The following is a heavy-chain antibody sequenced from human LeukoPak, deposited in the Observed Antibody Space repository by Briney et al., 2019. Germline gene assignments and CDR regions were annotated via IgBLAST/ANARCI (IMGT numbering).Heavy chain of an antibody. D-gene: IGHD3-10*01. J-gene: IGHJ4*02. CDR1: GGSISSGGYY. CDR3: ARDQFGSGSDFDY. Sequence: SQTLSLTCTVSGGSISSGGYYWSWIRQHPGKGLEWIGYIYYSGSTYYNPSLKSRVTISVDTSKNQFSLKLSSVTAADTAVYFCARDQFGSGSDFDYWGQGTLVCVSS. CDR2: IYYSGST. V-gene: IGHV4-31*03.